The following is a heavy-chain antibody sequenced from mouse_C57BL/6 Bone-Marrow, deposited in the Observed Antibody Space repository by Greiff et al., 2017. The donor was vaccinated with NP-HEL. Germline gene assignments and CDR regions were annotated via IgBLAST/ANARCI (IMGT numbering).Heavy chain of an antibody. D-gene: IGHD2-3*01. CDR3: AGDYDGYWYFDV. Sequence: VKLMESGPGLVKPSQSLFLTCSITGFPITSGYYWIWIRQSPGKPREWMGYITHSGETFYNPSLQSPISITRETSKNQFFLQLNSVTTEDTAMYYCAGDYDGYWYFDVWGTGTTVTVSS. V-gene: IGHV12-3*01. CDR2: ITHSGET. CDR1: GFPITSGYY. J-gene: IGHJ1*03.